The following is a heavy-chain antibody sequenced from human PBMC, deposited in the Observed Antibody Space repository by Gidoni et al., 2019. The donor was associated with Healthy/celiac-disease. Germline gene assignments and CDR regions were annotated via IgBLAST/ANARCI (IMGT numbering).Heavy chain of an antibody. D-gene: IGHD6-13*01. CDR2: ISSSSSYI. CDR1: GFTFSSYS. V-gene: IGHV3-21*01. CDR3: ARDTGIAADYYYGMDV. Sequence: EVQLVESGGGLVKPGGSLRLSCAASGFTFSSYSMNWVRQAPGKGLEWVSSISSSSSYIYYADSVKGRFTISRDIAKNSLYLQMNSLRAEDTAVYYCARDTGIAADYYYGMDVWGQGTTVTVSS. J-gene: IGHJ6*02.